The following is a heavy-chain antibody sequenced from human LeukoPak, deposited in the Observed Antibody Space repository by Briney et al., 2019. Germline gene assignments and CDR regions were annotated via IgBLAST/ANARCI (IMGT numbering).Heavy chain of an antibody. V-gene: IGHV4-39*07. D-gene: IGHD5-18*01. Sequence: SETLSLTCTVSGGSISSSSYYWGWIRQPPGKGLEWIGSIYYSGSTYYNPSLKSRVTISVDTSKNQFSLKLSSVTAADTAVYYCARVRNSYGSWYFDYWGQGTLVTVSS. J-gene: IGHJ4*02. CDR3: ARVRNSYGSWYFDY. CDR1: GGSISSSSYY. CDR2: IYYSGST.